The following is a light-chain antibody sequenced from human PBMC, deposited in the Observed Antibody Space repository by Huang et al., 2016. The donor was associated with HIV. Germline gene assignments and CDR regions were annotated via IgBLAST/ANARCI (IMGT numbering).Light chain of an antibody. J-gene: IGKJ1*01. CDR3: HQYNDWPPWT. CDR2: GAS. CDR1: QNIDTN. Sequence: EIVMTQSPATLSVSPGERAILLCRASQNIDTNLAWYQQKPGQAPRLLIFGASTRATGISARVTGGGSETEFTLTINSVQSEDVAMYYCHQYNDWPPWTFGQGTRVEI. V-gene: IGKV3-15*01.